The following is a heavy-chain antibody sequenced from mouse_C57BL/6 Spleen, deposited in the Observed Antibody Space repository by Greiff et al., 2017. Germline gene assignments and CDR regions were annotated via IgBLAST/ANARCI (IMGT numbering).Heavy chain of an antibody. CDR1: GFTFSDYG. J-gene: IGHJ2*01. D-gene: IGHD2-3*01. CDR3: ARRSYDGYYVFDY. CDR2: ISSGSSTI. V-gene: IGHV5-17*01. Sequence: EVKLVESGGGLVKPGGSLKLSCAASGFTFSDYGMHWVRQAPEKGLEWVAYISSGSSTIYYADTVKGRFTISRDNAKNTLFLQMTSLRSEDTAMYYCARRSYDGYYVFDYWGQGTTLTVSS.